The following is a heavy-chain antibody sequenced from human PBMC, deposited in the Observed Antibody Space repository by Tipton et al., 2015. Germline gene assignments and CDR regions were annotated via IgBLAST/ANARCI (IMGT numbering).Heavy chain of an antibody. D-gene: IGHD1-26*01. V-gene: IGHV6-1*01. J-gene: IGHJ4*02. CDR3: ARVGARQLTSTPGGFDY. CDR1: GDSVSSNSAA. CDR2: TYYRSKWYN. Sequence: GLVKPSQTLSLTCAISGDSVSSNSAAWNWIRQSPSRGLEWLGRTYYRSKWYNDYAVSVKSRITINPDTSKNQFSLQLNSVTPEDTAVYYCARVGARQLTSTPGGFDYWGQGTLVTVSS.